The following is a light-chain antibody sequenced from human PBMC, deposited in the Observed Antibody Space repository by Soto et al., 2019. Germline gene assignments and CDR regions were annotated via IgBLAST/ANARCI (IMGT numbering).Light chain of an antibody. CDR3: QQYGSSPLT. J-gene: IGKJ4*01. CDR2: SAS. V-gene: IGKV3-20*01. CDR1: QRVSSSY. Sequence: EIVLTQSPGTLSLSPGERAALSCRASQRVSSSYLAWYQQKPGQAPRLLIYSASSRATGIPDRFSGSGSGTDFTLTISRLEPEDFAVYYCQQYGSSPLTFGGGTTVEIK.